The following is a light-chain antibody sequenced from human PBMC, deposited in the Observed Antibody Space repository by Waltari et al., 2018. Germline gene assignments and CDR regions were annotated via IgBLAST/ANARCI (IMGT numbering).Light chain of an antibody. Sequence: EIMLTPSPGTLSLSPGERAPLSCRASQSISKYLAWYQQKPGQAPSLLIYDASSRATGIPDRFSGSGSGTDFSLTISRLEPEDFAVYYCQKYGSLPATFGQGTKVEIK. CDR2: DAS. CDR1: QSISKY. J-gene: IGKJ1*01. CDR3: QKYGSLPAT. V-gene: IGKV3-20*01.